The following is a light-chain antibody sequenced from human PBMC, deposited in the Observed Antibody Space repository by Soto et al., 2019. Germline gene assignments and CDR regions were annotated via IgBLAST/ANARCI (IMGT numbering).Light chain of an antibody. CDR1: QPIRTY. V-gene: IGKV1-39*01. CDR3: QQSYRTHT. J-gene: IGKJ3*01. Sequence: DIQLTQPPSSLSAYVGDRVTITCRASQPIRTYLNWYLQKPGKAPKLLIYAATSLHSGVSSRFSGSGSGTDFTLTITSLQPEDFATYYCQQSYRTHTFGPGTKVHIK. CDR2: AAT.